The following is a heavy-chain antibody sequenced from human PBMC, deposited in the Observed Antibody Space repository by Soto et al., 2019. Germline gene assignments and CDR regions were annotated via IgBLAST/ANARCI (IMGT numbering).Heavy chain of an antibody. CDR1: GFTFTSLA. J-gene: IGHJ6*03. D-gene: IGHD5-12*01. V-gene: IGHV3-23*01. CDR2: ISGSGGST. CDR3: AKDGVATRHEYYYYYYMDV. Sequence: RGTLRLPCAALGFTFTSLAMSWGRPAPGKVLELVSAISGSGGSTYYADSVKGRFTISRDNSKNTLYLQMNSLRAEDTAVYYCAKDGVATRHEYYYYYYMDVWGKGT.